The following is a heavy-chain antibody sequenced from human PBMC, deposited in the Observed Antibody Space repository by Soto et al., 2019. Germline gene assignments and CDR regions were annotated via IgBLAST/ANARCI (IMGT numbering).Heavy chain of an antibody. V-gene: IGHV3-23*01. Sequence: PGGSLRLSCAASGFTFSSYAMSWVRQAPGKGLEWVSAISGSGGSTYYADSVKGRFTISRDNSKNTLYLQMNSLRAEDTAVYYCAKSGYYDSILVRPGYYYFDCWGQRTLVTVSS. J-gene: IGHJ4*02. CDR3: AKSGYYDSILVRPGYYYFDC. D-gene: IGHD3-22*01. CDR1: GFTFSSYA. CDR2: ISGSGGST.